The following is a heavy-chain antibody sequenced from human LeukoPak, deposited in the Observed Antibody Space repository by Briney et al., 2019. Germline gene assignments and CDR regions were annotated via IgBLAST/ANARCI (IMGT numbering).Heavy chain of an antibody. D-gene: IGHD3/OR15-3a*01. CDR3: ARGSNYYYSMDV. V-gene: IGHV4-38-2*01. CDR2: IYQSVST. Sequence: SETLSLTCAVSGYSISSGYYWGWIRQPPGTGLEWIGSIYQSVSTYYSPSLKSRVAISADTPKNQFSLKLTSVTAADTAVYYCARGSNYYYSMDVWGKGTTVTVSS. CDR1: GYSISSGYY. J-gene: IGHJ6*04.